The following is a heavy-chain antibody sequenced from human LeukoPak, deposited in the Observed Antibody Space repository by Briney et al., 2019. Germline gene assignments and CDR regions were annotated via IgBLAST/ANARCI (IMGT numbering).Heavy chain of an antibody. Sequence: PGGSLRLSCAASGFSFSDYDMSWVRQAPGKGLEWVSSMSLSTSGKTYADSVKGRFTVSTDKAKNTLYLQMDSLRAEDTAMYYCASAYYYDSSGPLTGYWGQGTPVTVSS. CDR1: GFSFSDYD. CDR2: MSLSTSGK. CDR3: ASAYYYDSSGPLTGY. J-gene: IGHJ4*02. D-gene: IGHD3-22*01. V-gene: IGHV3-23*01.